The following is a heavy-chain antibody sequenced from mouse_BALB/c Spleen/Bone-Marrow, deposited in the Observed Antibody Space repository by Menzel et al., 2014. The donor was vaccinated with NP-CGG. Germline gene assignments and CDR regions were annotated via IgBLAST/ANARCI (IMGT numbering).Heavy chain of an antibody. Sequence: VQLQHSGPELVKPGASVRISCKASGYTFTSYYIRWLKQRPGQGLEWIGWIYPGNVNTKYNEKFKGKATLTADKSSGTAYTQLSSLTSEDSAVYFCARSFYGRSMDYWGQGTSVTVSS. D-gene: IGHD1-1*01. CDR1: GYTFTSYY. CDR3: ARSFYGRSMDY. V-gene: IGHV1S56*01. J-gene: IGHJ4*01. CDR2: IYPGNVNT.